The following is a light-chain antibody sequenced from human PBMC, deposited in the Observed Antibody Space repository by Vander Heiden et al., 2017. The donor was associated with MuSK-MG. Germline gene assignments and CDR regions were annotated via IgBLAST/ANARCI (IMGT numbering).Light chain of an antibody. CDR3: AAGDDSRNGVV. V-gene: IGLV1-44*01. CDR2: RNN. J-gene: IGLJ2*01. CDR1: SSNLGSNT. Sequence: GQRVTISCSGSSSNLGSNTVNWYQQRPGTAPKLLIYRNNQRPSGVPDRFSGSKSGTSASLAISGLQSEDEADYYCAAGDDSRNGVVFGGGTKLTVL.